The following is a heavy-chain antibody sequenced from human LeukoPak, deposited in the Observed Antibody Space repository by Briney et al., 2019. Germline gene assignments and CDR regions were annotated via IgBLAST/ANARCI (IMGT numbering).Heavy chain of an antibody. CDR2: IYHSGST. D-gene: IGHD7-27*01. Sequence: PSETLSLTCAVSGYSISSGYYWGWIRQPPGKGLEWIGSIYHSGSTYYNPSLKGRVTISVDTSKNQFSLKLSSVTAADTAVYYCARSLGTIYRGDYWGQGTLVTVSS. J-gene: IGHJ4*02. CDR1: GYSISSGYY. CDR3: ARSLGTIYRGDY. V-gene: IGHV4-38-2*01.